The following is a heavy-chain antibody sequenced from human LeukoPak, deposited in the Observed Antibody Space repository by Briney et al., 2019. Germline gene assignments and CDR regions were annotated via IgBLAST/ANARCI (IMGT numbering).Heavy chain of an antibody. D-gene: IGHD6-19*01. CDR2: IYHSGST. CDR3: ARGGIAVAGNIDY. J-gene: IGHJ4*02. Sequence: SETLSLTCTVSGGSISSYYWSWIRQPPGKGLEWIGYIYHSGSTYYNPSLKSRVTISVDRSKNQFSLKLSSVTAADTAVYYCARGGIAVAGNIDYWGQGTLVTVSS. V-gene: IGHV4-59*12. CDR1: GGSISSYY.